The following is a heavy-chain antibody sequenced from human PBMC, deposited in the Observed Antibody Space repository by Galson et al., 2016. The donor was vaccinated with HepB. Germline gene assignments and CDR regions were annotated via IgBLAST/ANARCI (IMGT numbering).Heavy chain of an antibody. CDR1: GFTSTTYS. D-gene: IGHD3-9*01. J-gene: IGHJ4*02. CDR2: ISSSSTYI. CDR3: ASIHFDWSFHDY. V-gene: IGHV3-21*01. Sequence: SLRLSCAASGFTSTTYSMNWVRQAPGKGLEWVSYISSSSTYIYYADSVKGRFTISRDNSKNSLYLQMNSLRAEDTAVYYCASIHFDWSFHDYWGQGTLVTVSS.